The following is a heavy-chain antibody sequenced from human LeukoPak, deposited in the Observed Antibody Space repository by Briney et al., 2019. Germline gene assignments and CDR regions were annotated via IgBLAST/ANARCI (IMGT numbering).Heavy chain of an antibody. V-gene: IGHV4-61*02. D-gene: IGHD3-10*01. CDR1: GGSISSGSYY. CDR3: ARDQRYYGSGSYRGGNWFDP. J-gene: IGHJ5*02. Sequence: PSETLSLTCTVSGGSISSGSYYWSWIRQPAGKGLEWIGRIYTSGSTNYNPSLKSRVTISVDTSKNQFSLKLSSVTAADTAVYYCARDQRYYGSGSYRGGNWFDPWGQGTLVTVSS. CDR2: IYTSGST.